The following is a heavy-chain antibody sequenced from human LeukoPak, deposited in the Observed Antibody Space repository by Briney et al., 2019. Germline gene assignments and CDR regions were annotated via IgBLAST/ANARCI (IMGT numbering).Heavy chain of an antibody. CDR2: INHSGST. D-gene: IGHD6-13*01. J-gene: IGHJ6*02. V-gene: IGHV4-34*01. CDR1: GRFFSGYY. Sequence: ASAPLSLTCAVYGRFFSGYYWSWLRQPPGNALEWIGEINHSGSTNYNPSLQSRVTISVDTSNNPFSLQLSPLTAADPAVYYCARVDRATGYSSSWYSLFFSYGMDVGGQGTTVTVS. CDR3: ARVDRATGYSSSWYSLFFSYGMDV.